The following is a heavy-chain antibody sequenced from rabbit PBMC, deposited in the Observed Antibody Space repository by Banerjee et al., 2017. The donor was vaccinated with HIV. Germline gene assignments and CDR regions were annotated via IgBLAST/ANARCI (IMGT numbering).Heavy chain of an antibody. CDR2: INTSSSGST. CDR1: GFSFSSSYY. D-gene: IGHD3-1*01. V-gene: IGHV1S40*01. Sequence: QSLEESGGDLVKPGASLTLTCTASGFSFSSSYYLCWVRQAPEKGLEWIACINTSSSGSTGYASWARGRFTISKTSSTTVTLQMTSLTAADTATYFCARDWGLWGPGTLVTVS. CDR3: ARDWGL. J-gene: IGHJ4*01.